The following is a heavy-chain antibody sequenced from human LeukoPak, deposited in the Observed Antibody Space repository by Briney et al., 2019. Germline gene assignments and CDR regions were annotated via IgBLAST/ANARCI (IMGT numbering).Heavy chain of an antibody. CDR1: GFTFSSYA. D-gene: IGHD3-10*01. CDR3: AKDRRVRGFAWFDP. V-gene: IGHV3-23*01. J-gene: IGHJ5*02. CDR2: ISGSGGNT. Sequence: GESLRLSCAASGFTFSSYAMIWVRQAPGKGLEWVSAISGSGGNTYYADSVKGRFTISRDNSKNTLYLQMNSLRAEDTAVYYCAKDRRVRGFAWFDPWGQGTLVTVSS.